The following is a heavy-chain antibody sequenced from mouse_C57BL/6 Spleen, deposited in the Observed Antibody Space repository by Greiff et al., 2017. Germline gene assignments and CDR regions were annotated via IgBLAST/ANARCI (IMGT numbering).Heavy chain of an antibody. D-gene: IGHD3-2*02. Sequence: EVQVVESGGGLVKPGGSLKLSCAASGFTFSDYGMHWVRQAPEKGLEWVAYISSGSSTIYYADTVKGRFTISRDNAKNTLFLQMTSLRSEATAMYYCARSTAQATGAMDYWGQGTSVTVSS. CDR2: ISSGSSTI. J-gene: IGHJ4*01. V-gene: IGHV5-17*01. CDR1: GFTFSDYG. CDR3: ARSTAQATGAMDY.